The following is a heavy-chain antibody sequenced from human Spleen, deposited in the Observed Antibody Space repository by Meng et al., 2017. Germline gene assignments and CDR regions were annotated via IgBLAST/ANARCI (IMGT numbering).Heavy chain of an antibody. D-gene: IGHD6-6*01. CDR3: ARGRFSSSRRGVDY. Sequence: QLKTQESGPGLVKPSQLLSSPSTVSGGSISSGGYYWSWIRQHPGKGLEWIGYVYYNGHTSYKPSLKSRVTISVDTSKNQFSLKLSSVTAADTAVYYCARGRFSSSRRGVDYWGQGTLVTVSS. CDR2: VYYNGHT. CDR1: GGSISSGGYY. J-gene: IGHJ4*02. V-gene: IGHV4-31*03.